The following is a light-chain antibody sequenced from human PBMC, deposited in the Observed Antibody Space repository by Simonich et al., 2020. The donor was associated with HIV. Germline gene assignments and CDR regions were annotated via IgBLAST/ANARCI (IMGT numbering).Light chain of an antibody. CDR1: QNFVSN. J-gene: IGKJ3*01. Sequence: EIVIKQSPATLSVSPGERPTLPCRARQNFVSNLAWYQQKPGQAPRLLIYGASSRATGIPDRFSGSGFGTELTLTISSMQSEDFAVYYCQQYNNWPSPFTFGPGTKVDIK. CDR2: GAS. CDR3: QQYNNWPSPFT. V-gene: IGKV3D-15*01.